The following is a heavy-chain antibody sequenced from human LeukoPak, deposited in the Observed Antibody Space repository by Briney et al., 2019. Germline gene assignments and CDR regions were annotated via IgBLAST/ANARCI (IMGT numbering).Heavy chain of an antibody. D-gene: IGHD2-21*02. CDR1: TFTLNTYT. CDR3: ARDRRPSYCGGDCYEDYFDY. J-gene: IGHJ4*02. V-gene: IGHV3-21*01. Sequence: KSGGSLRLSCAASTFTLNTYTMNWVRQAPGKGLEWASSISSSSNYIYYADSVKGRFTISRDNAKNSLYLQMDKLRAEDTAVYYCARDRRPSYCGGDCYEDYFDYWGQGTLVTVSS. CDR2: ISSSSNYI.